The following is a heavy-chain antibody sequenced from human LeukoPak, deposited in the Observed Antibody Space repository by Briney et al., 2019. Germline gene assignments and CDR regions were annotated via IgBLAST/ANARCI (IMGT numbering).Heavy chain of an antibody. CDR3: ARSRQASGLFSS. CDR2: IYDRGPA. D-gene: IGHD3-10*01. CDR1: GGSISSYY. V-gene: IGHV4-59*12. J-gene: IGHJ5*02. Sequence: SETLSLTCTVSGGSISSYYWSWIRQPPGKGLEWIGCIYDRGPAHYNPSLKSRFTISVDRPKNQFFLNVTSLTAADTAVHYCARSRQASGLFSSWGQGTLVVVSS.